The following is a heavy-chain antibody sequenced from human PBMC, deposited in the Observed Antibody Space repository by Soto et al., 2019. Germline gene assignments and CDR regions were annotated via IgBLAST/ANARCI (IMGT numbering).Heavy chain of an antibody. CDR2: IYYSGST. CDR3: ARHPDGMRPEGMDV. J-gene: IGHJ6*02. Sequence: QLQLQESGPGLVKPSETLSLTCTVSGGSISSSSYYWGWIRQPPGKGLEWIGSIYYSGSTYYNPSLKSRVTISVDTSKNQFSLKLSSVTAADTAVYYCARHPDGMRPEGMDVWGQGTTVTVSS. D-gene: IGHD1-26*01. V-gene: IGHV4-39*01. CDR1: GGSISSSSYY.